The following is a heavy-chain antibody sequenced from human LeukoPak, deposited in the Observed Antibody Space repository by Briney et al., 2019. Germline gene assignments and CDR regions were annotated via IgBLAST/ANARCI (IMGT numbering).Heavy chain of an antibody. CDR3: ARDSHSQVTGGIRY. CDR1: GFTFSDYY. Sequence: GESLRLSCAASGFTFSDYYMSWIRQAPGKGLEWVSYISSSGSTIYYADSVKGRFTICRDNDKNSLYLQMNSMRAEDTVVYYCARDSHSQVTGGIRYWGQGTLVTVSS. D-gene: IGHD2-21*02. J-gene: IGHJ4*02. CDR2: ISSSGSTI. V-gene: IGHV3-11*01.